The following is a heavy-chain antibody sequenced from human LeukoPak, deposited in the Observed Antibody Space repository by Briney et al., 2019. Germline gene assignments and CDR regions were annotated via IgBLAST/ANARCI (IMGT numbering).Heavy chain of an antibody. Sequence: GGSLRLSCAASGFTFRNHWMHWVRQTPGKGLVWVSRISSDGSSTTYADSAKGRFTISRDNAKNTLYLQMNNLRAEDAAMYYCARDQRVTGRPDIDYWGQGTLVIVSS. CDR2: ISSDGSST. V-gene: IGHV3-74*03. J-gene: IGHJ4*02. D-gene: IGHD6-6*01. CDR3: ARDQRVTGRPDIDY. CDR1: GFTFRNHW.